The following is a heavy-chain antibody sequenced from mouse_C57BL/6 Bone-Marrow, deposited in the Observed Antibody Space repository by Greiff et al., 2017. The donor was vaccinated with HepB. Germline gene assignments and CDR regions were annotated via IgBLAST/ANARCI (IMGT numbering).Heavy chain of an antibody. CDR1: GFSLTSYG. CDR2: IWRGGST. J-gene: IGHJ3*01. CDR3: AMYYYGSSPWFAY. D-gene: IGHD1-1*01. Sequence: VQLQQSGPGLVQPSQSLSITCTVSGFSLTSYGVHWVRQSPGKGLEWLGVIWRGGSTDYNAAFMSRLSITKDNSKSQVFFKMNSLQADDTAIYYCAMYYYGSSPWFAYWGQGTLVTVSA. V-gene: IGHV2-5*01.